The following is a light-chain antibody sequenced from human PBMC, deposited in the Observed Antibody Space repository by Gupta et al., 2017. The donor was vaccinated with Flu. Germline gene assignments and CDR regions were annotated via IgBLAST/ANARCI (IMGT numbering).Light chain of an antibody. CDR2: EVS. CDR1: SSDIGGYNR. CDR3: SSYTRSTTSIIAWV. V-gene: IGLV2-14*01. J-gene: IGLJ3*02. Sequence: QSALTQPASVSGSLGQSITISCTGTSSDIGGYNRVPWYQQHPGKAPKLIIYEVSNRPSGLSVRFSGSRSGNTASLTISGLQADDKADYYCSSYTRSTTSIIAWVFGGGTRLTVL.